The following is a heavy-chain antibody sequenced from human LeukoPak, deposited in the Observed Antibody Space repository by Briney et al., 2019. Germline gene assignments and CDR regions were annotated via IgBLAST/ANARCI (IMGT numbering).Heavy chain of an antibody. V-gene: IGHV3-7*01. J-gene: IGHJ4*02. CDR2: IKRNGRAK. CDR3: ARAASDRYTFCAKIDS. CDR1: GFTFSSHW. Sequence: PWGSLRLSCAASGFTFSSHWMTWIRQAPGKGLEWITNIKRNGRAKDNVDSVKGRFTTSRKNTKNGLYLQLSSLRVDDTAIYYCARAASDRYTFCAKIDSWGQGTLVTVSS. D-gene: IGHD5-18*01.